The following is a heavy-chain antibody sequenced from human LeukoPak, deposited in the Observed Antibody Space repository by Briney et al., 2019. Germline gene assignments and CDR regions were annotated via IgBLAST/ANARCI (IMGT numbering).Heavy chain of an antibody. V-gene: IGHV3-7*01. CDR1: GFFFSTYW. CDR3: SSGRHDFLH. J-gene: IGHJ4*02. CDR2: INIDETEK. Sequence: GGSLRLSCAASGFFFSTYWKTWVGQAQGKGMEGVANINIDETEKNYVDSSVKGRFTISIDNGKNSLYLQTTTLTVEDTAVYYCSSGRHDFLHWCQGTLVTVSS. D-gene: IGHD3/OR15-3a*01.